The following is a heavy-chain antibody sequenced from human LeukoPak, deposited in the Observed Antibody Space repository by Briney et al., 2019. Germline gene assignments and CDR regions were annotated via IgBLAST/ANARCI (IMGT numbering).Heavy chain of an antibody. Sequence: SQTLSLTCTVSGGSISSGGYYWSWIRQHPGKGLEWIGYIYYSGSTYYNPSLKSRVTISVDTSKNQFSLKLSSVTAADTAVYYCARSFYGSGSYPINWFDPWGQGTLVTVSS. CDR1: GGSISSGGYY. J-gene: IGHJ5*02. CDR2: IYYSGST. D-gene: IGHD3-10*01. V-gene: IGHV4-31*03. CDR3: ARSFYGSGSYPINWFDP.